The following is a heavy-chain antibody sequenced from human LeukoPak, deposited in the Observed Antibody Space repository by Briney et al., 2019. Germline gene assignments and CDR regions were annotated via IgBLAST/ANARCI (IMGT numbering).Heavy chain of an antibody. CDR2: ISYDGSSK. CDR1: GFTFSSYA. CDR3: ARDRQLWLPDYYYYYGMDV. D-gene: IGHD5-18*01. V-gene: IGHV3-30*04. Sequence: GGSLRLSCAASGFTFSSYAMHWVRQAPGKGLEWVAVISYDGSSKYYADSVKGRFTISRDNSKNTLYLQMNSLRAEDTAVYYCARDRQLWLPDYYYYYGMDVWGKGTTVTVSS. J-gene: IGHJ6*04.